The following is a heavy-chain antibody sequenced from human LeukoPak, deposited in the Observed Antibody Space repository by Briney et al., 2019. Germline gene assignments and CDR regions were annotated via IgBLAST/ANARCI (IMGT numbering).Heavy chain of an antibody. Sequence: GESLTISCKASGYSFTSYWIAWVRQMPGKGLEWMGIIYPGDSDTRYSPSFRGQVIISADESISTAFLQWSSLKTSDTAMYYCARAPTSLSNPCYFDYWGQGALVTVSS. V-gene: IGHV5-51*03. CDR2: IYPGDSDT. J-gene: IGHJ4*02. CDR1: GYSFTSYW. D-gene: IGHD4-11*01. CDR3: ARAPTSLSNPCYFDY.